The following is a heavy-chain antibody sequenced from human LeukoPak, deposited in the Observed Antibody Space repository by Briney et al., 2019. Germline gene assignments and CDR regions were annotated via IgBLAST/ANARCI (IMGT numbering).Heavy chain of an antibody. D-gene: IGHD3-22*01. CDR2: IWYDGSNK. Sequence: GGSLRLSCAASGFTFSSYGMQWVRQAPGKGLEWVAVIWYDGSNKYYADSVKGRFTISRDNSKNTLYLQMNSLRAEDTAVYYCARSPSYYYDSSGYYSYWGQGTLVTVSS. CDR1: GFTFSSYG. V-gene: IGHV3-33*01. J-gene: IGHJ4*02. CDR3: ARSPSYYYDSSGYYSY.